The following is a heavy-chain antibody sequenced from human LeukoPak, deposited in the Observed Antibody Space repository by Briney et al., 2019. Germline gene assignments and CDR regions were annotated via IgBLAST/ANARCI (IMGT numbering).Heavy chain of an antibody. CDR3: TRDLNHDSSG. J-gene: IGHJ4*02. CDR1: GFSVSVTW. D-gene: IGHD3-22*01. CDR2: IKTDGSEK. V-gene: IGHV3-7*01. Sequence: GGSLRLSCASSGFSVSVTWMSWVRQAPGKGLECVAKIKTDGSEKYYVDSVKGRFTITRDNAKNSLYLQVNSLRVEDTAIYYSTRDLNHDSSGWGQGTLVTVSS.